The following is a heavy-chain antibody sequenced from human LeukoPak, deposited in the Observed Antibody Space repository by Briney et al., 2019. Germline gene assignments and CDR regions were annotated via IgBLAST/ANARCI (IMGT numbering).Heavy chain of an antibody. J-gene: IGHJ6*02. CDR3: ARLLFPQPSGWFYYGMDV. CDR1: GGSISSYY. D-gene: IGHD6-19*01. V-gene: IGHV4-59*01. Sequence: SETLSLTCTVSGGSISSYYWSWIRQPPGKGLEWIGYIYYSGSTNYNPSLKSRVTISVDTSKNQFSLKLSSVTAADTAVYYCARLLFPQPSGWFYYGMDVWGQGTTVTVSS. CDR2: IYYSGST.